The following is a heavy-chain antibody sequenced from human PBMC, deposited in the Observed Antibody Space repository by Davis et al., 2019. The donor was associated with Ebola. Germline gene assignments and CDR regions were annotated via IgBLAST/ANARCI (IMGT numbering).Heavy chain of an antibody. CDR2: IRSYGDTI. V-gene: IGHV3-48*02. CDR3: ARDPHALDM. J-gene: IGHJ3*02. CDR1: GFSLSSYS. Sequence: PGGSLRLSCGISGFSLSSYSTNWVRQAPGKGLEWVAYIRSYGDTIHYADSVKGRFTISRDTAKNSLYLQMNRLRDEDTAMYYCARDPHALDMWGQGTMVTVSS.